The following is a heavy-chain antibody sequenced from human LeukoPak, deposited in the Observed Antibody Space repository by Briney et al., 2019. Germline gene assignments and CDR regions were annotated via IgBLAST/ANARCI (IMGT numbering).Heavy chain of an antibody. V-gene: IGHV3-30-3*01. J-gene: IGHJ5*02. Sequence: PGGSLRLSCAASGFTFSSYAMHWVRQAPGKGLEWVAVISYDGSNKFYADSVKGRFTISRDNSKNTLYLQMNSLRAEDTAVYYCAREGVYDKGVIGWFDPWGQGTLVTVSS. D-gene: IGHD3-22*01. CDR1: GFTFSSYA. CDR3: AREGVYDKGVIGWFDP. CDR2: ISYDGSNK.